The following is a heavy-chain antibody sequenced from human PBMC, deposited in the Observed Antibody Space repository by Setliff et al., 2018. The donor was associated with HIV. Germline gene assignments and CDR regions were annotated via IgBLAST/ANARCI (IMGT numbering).Heavy chain of an antibody. V-gene: IGHV4-4*09. CDR1: DDPINSFY. Sequence: PSETLSLTCTVSDDPINSFYWSWIRQPPGKGLEWIGYIYTSGRTNYNPSLEGRVTISVDTSKNQFSLKLSSVTAADTAVYYCARTPEDYDQYFFDRWGQGTLVTVSS. J-gene: IGHJ4*02. CDR2: IYTSGRT. CDR3: ARTPEDYDQYFFDR. D-gene: IGHD3-22*01.